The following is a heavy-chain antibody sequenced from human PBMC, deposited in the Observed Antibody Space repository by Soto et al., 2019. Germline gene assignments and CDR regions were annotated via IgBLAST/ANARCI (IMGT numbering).Heavy chain of an antibody. D-gene: IGHD6-13*01. J-gene: IGHJ6*02. CDR1: GYTFTSYG. CDR2: ISAYNGNT. V-gene: IGHV1-18*04. CDR3: ARDFAGKSVGHYYYGMDV. Sequence: ASVKVSCKASGYTFTSYGISWVRQAPGQGLEWMGWISAYNGNTNYEQKLQGRVTMTTDTSTSTAHMELRSLRSDDTAVYYCARDFAGKSVGHYYYGMDVWGQGTTVTVSS.